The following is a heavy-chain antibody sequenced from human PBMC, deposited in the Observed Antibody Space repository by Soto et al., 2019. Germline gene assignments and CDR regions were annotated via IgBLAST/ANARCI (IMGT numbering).Heavy chain of an antibody. CDR1: GYTFTSYG. J-gene: IGHJ4*02. D-gene: IGHD6-19*01. Sequence: GASVKVSCKASGYTFTSYGISWVRQAPGQGLEWMGWISACNGNTKYSQKFQGRVTITRDTSASTAYMELSSLRSEDTAMYYCARAVAVPASCDYWGQGTLVTVSS. V-gene: IGHV1-18*01. CDR2: ISACNGNT. CDR3: ARAVAVPASCDY.